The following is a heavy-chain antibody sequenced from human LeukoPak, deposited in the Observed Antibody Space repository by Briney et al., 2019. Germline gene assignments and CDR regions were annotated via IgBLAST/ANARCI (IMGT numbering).Heavy chain of an antibody. V-gene: IGHV4-59*08. J-gene: IGHJ3*02. CDR3: ARTITTGAFDI. D-gene: IGHD3-22*01. CDR1: GGSISSYY. Sequence: PSETLSLTCTVSGGSISSYYWSWIRQPPGKGLEWIGYIYYSGSTNYNPSLKSRVTISVDASKNQFSLKLSSVTAADTAVYYCARTITTGAFDIWGQGTKVTVSS. CDR2: IYYSGST.